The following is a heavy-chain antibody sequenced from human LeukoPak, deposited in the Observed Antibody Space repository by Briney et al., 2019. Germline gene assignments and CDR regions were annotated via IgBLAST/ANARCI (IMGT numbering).Heavy chain of an antibody. CDR2: ISYSGST. J-gene: IGHJ3*02. Sequence: SETLSLACTVSGGSISSYYWSWIRQPPGKGLEWIGYISYSGSTNYNPSLKSRVTISIDTSKNQFSLKLRSVTAADTAIYYCARQGYDILTGYIDAFDIWGQGTMVTVSS. CDR3: ARQGYDILTGYIDAFDI. CDR1: GGSISSYY. V-gene: IGHV4-59*08. D-gene: IGHD3-9*01.